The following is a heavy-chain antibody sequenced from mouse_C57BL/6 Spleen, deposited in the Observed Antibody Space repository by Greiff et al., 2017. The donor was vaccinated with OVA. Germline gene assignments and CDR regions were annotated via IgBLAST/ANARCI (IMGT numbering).Heavy chain of an antibody. CDR3: ARSGNGLFAY. Sequence: VQLQQPGAELVRPGSSVKLSCKASGYTFTSYWMDWVKQRPGQGLEWIGNIYPSDSETHYNQKFKDKATVTVDKSSSTAYMQLSSLTSEDSAVYYCARSGNGLFAYWGQGTLVTVSA. CDR1: GYTFTSYW. J-gene: IGHJ3*01. CDR2: IYPSDSET. V-gene: IGHV1-61*01. D-gene: IGHD1-1*02.